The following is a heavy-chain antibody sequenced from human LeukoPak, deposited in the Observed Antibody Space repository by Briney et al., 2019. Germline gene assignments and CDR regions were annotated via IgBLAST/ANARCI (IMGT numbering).Heavy chain of an antibody. V-gene: IGHV1-18*01. Sequence: ASVKVSCKASGYTFTSYGISWVRQAPGQGLEWMGWISAYNGNTNHAQKLQGRVTMTTDTSTSTAYMELRSLRSDDTAVYYCAREVEASGQWLVRDDAFDIWGQGTMVTVSS. CDR2: ISAYNGNT. J-gene: IGHJ3*02. CDR3: AREVEASGQWLVRDDAFDI. CDR1: GYTFTSYG. D-gene: IGHD6-19*01.